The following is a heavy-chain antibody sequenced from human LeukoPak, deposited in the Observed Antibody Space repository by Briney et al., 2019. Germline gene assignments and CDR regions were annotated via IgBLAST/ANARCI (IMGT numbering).Heavy chain of an antibody. CDR2: ISAYNGGT. CDR3: ARAGAAYGGDPTY. Sequence: ASVKFSCKASGYTFTNYGISWVRQAPGQGLELVGWISAYNGGTNYAQKFQGRVTLTTDTSTTTAYMELRSLRSDDTAVYCCARAGAAYGGDPTYWGQGTLVTVSS. J-gene: IGHJ4*02. CDR1: GYTFTNYG. D-gene: IGHD4-23*01. V-gene: IGHV1-18*01.